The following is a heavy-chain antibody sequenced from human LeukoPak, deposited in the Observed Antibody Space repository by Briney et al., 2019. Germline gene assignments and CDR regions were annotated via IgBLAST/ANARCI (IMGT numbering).Heavy chain of an antibody. D-gene: IGHD6-19*01. CDR2: ISSSSSYI. Sequence: GGSLRLSCAASGFTFSSYAMSWVRQAPGKGLEWVSSISSSSSYIYYADSVKGRFTISRDNAKNSLYLQMNSLRAEDTAVYYCARDKGGSGWYFDYWGQGTLVTVSS. J-gene: IGHJ4*02. CDR3: ARDKGGSGWYFDY. V-gene: IGHV3-21*01. CDR1: GFTFSSYA.